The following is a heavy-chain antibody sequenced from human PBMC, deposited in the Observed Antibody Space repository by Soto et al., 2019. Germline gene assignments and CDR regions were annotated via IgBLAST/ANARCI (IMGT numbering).Heavy chain of an antibody. Sequence: QITLKESGPTLVKPTQTLTLTCTFSGFSLSTSGVGVGWIRQPPGKALEWLALIYWDDDKRYSPSLKNRLTITKDTSKNQVVLTMTNMDPVDTATYYCAHSYYGSGIRPSWFDPWGQGTLVTVSS. V-gene: IGHV2-5*02. CDR3: AHSYYGSGIRPSWFDP. J-gene: IGHJ5*02. CDR1: GFSLSTSGVG. D-gene: IGHD3-10*01. CDR2: IYWDDDK.